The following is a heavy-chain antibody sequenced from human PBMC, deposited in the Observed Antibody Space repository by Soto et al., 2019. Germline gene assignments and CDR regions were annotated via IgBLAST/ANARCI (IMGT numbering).Heavy chain of an antibody. J-gene: IGHJ5*02. V-gene: IGHV4-59*08. CDR2: LYYNGST. D-gene: IGHD3-22*01. Sequence: SETLSLTCTVSGASISSYYWSWIRQSPGKGLEWIGYLYYNGSTNYNPSLKSRVTISISTTENHFSLKLSSVTAADTAVYYCAGLNYYDSSGYFDPWGQGIQVTVSS. CDR1: GASISSYY. CDR3: AGLNYYDSSGYFDP.